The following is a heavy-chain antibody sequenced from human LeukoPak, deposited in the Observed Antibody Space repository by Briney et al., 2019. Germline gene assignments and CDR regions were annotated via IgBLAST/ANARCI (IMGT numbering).Heavy chain of an antibody. D-gene: IGHD3-3*01. CDR1: GFTFSSYG. V-gene: IGHV3-30*18. CDR3: AKDATIFGVAVYYMDV. J-gene: IGHJ6*03. Sequence: PGGSLRLSCAASGFTFSSYGMHWVRQAPGKGLEWVAVISYDGSNKYYADSVKGRFTISRDNSKNTLYLQMNSLRAEDTAVYYCAKDATIFGVAVYYMDVWGKGTTVTVSS. CDR2: ISYDGSNK.